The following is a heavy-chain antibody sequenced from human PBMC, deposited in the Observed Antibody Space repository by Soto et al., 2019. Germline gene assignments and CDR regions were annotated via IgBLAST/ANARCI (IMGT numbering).Heavy chain of an antibody. CDR2: IYYSGST. Sequence: SETLSLTCSVSGGSITADGYSWNWIRQHPGKGLEWIGYIYYSGSTYYNPSLMSRVTISVDTSKNQFSLKLSSVTAADTAVYYCARVLSGYCQMHFDYLGQGTLVTVSS. CDR3: ARVLSGYCQMHFDY. J-gene: IGHJ4*02. CDR1: GGSITADGYS. D-gene: IGHD3-3*01. V-gene: IGHV4-31*03.